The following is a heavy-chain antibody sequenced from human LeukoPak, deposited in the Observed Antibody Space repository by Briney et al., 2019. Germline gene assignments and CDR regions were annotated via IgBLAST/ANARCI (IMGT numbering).Heavy chain of an antibody. CDR1: GYSFTSYW. CDR3: ASHTGYCSSMSCFHAFDI. Sequence: GESLKISCKGSGYSFTSYWIGWVRQMPGKGLEWMGIIYPGDSDTRYSPSFQGQVTIPADKSISTAYLQWGSLKASDTAMYYCASHTGYCSSMSCFHAFDIWGQGTMVTVSS. V-gene: IGHV5-51*01. J-gene: IGHJ3*02. CDR2: IYPGDSDT. D-gene: IGHD2-2*01.